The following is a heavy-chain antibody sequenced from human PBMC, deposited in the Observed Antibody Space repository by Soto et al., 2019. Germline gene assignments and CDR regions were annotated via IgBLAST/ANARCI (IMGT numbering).Heavy chain of an antibody. D-gene: IGHD3-22*01. CDR1: GLSFSSYW. J-gene: IGHJ4*02. CDR3: ARERTSMIVVGTTDY. CDR2: INSDGSST. Sequence: PGGSLRLSCADSGLSFSSYWMHWVRQAPGKGLVWVSRINSDGSSTSYADSVKGRFTISRDNAKNTLYLQMNSLRAEDTAVYYCARERTSMIVVGTTDYWGQGTLVTVSS. V-gene: IGHV3-74*01.